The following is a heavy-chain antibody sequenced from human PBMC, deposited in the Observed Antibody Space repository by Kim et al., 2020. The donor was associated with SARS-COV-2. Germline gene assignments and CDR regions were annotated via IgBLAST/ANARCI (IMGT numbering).Heavy chain of an antibody. CDR1: GFTFSDYY. CDR3: ARAFPSTYYYGSGSPKDY. J-gene: IGHJ4*02. D-gene: IGHD3-10*01. CDR2: ISSSGSTI. V-gene: IGHV3-11*01. Sequence: GGSLRLSCAASGFTFSDYYMSWIRQAPGKGLEWVSYISSSGSTIYYADSVKGRFTISRDNAKNSLYLQMNSLRAEDTAVYYCARAFPSTYYYGSGSPKDYWGQGTLVTVSS.